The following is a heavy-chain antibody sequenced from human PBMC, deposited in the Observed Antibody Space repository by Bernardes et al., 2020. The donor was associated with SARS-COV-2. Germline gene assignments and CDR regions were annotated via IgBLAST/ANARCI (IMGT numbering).Heavy chain of an antibody. CDR3: ARGGLDSSGWALVYYFAD. J-gene: IGHJ4*02. CDR1: GGSTSGFY. CDR2: IFYSGNT. Sequence: SETLSLTCSVSGGSTSGFYWSWIRQTPGKGLEWIGYIFYSGNTNYNPSLKSRVTMSIDTSNNEISLKLASVTAADTAVYYCARGGLDSSGWALVYYFADWGQGTLVSVSS. D-gene: IGHD6-19*01. V-gene: IGHV4-59*01.